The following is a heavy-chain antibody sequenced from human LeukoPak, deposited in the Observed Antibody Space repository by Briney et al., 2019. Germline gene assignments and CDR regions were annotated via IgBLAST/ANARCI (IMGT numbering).Heavy chain of an antibody. D-gene: IGHD6-19*01. V-gene: IGHV3-23*01. CDR2: ISGGGGST. CDR3: AKRNLRAVAPGY. CDR1: GSTFSSFD. Sequence: GGSLRLSCAVSGSTFSSFDMSWVRQAPGKGLEWVSAISGGGGSTYYADSVKGRFTISRDNSKNTLYLQMNSLRAEDTAIYHCAKRNLRAVAPGYWGQGTLVAVSS. J-gene: IGHJ4*02.